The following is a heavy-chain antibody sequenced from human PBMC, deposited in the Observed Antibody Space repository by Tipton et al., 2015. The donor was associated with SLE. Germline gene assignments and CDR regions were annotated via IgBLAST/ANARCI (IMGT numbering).Heavy chain of an antibody. CDR1: GYTFTDYA. J-gene: IGHJ3*01. Sequence: QSGPEVKKPGASVKGSCKTSGYTFTDYAIHWVRQAPGQGLEWMGWIKFDSGVTRYAQTFQGRVTMTRDTTTSTGNLELSSLTSGDAGIYSCASRSNMGEGSAVWGHATLVTVSS. CDR2: IKFDSGVT. D-gene: IGHD1-26*01. CDR3: ASRSNMGEGSAV. V-gene: IGHV1-2*02.